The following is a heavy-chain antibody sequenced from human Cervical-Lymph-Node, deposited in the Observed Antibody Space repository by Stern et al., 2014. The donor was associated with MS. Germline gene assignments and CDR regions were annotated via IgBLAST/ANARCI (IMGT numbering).Heavy chain of an antibody. V-gene: IGHV1-2*06. CDR1: GYTFTAFF. CDR2: LTPNSDDP. CDR3: AREATRIVVGIDY. D-gene: IGHD3-22*01. Sequence: VHLVESGTKMQKPGASVKVSCKASGYTFTAFFIHWVRQVPGQGLEWMGRLTPNSDDPTYAQNFQASVTLTRDTSIGTAYLELSRLTSADTAVYYCAREATRIVVGIDYWGQGTQVTVSS. J-gene: IGHJ4*02.